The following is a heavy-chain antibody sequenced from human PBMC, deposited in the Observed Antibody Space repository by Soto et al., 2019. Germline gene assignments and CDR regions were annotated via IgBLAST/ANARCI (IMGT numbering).Heavy chain of an antibody. D-gene: IGHD3-3*01. J-gene: IGHJ4*02. V-gene: IGHV3-21*01. CDR2: ISSSSSYI. CDR1: GFTFSSYS. Sequence: EVQLVESGGGLVKPGGSLRLSCAASGFTFSSYSMNWVRQAPGKGLEWVSSISSSSSYIYYADSVKGRFTISRDNAKNSLYLQMNSLRAEDTAVYYCARDNDLWSGFELGYWGQATLVTVSS. CDR3: ARDNDLWSGFELGY.